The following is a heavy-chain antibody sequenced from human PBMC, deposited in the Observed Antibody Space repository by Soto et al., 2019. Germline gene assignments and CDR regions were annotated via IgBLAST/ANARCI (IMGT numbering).Heavy chain of an antibody. J-gene: IGHJ4*02. V-gene: IGHV4-31*03. CDR2: IYSSGST. CDR3: ARDGDGSGYFLDY. D-gene: IGHD3-22*01. CDR1: GGSISSGGYY. Sequence: SETLSLTCTVSGGSISSGGYYWSWIRQHPGKGLEWIGYIYSSGSTYYNPSLKSRLTISLDTSKNHFSLNLTSVTAADTAVYYCARDGDGSGYFLDYWGQGTRVTVSS.